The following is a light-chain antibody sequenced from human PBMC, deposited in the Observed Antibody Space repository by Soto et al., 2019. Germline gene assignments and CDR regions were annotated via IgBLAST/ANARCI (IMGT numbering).Light chain of an antibody. J-gene: IGKJ1*01. CDR2: GAS. Sequence: EVVLTQSPDTLSLSPGERATLSCRASQSVSSTFLAWYQQRPGQAPRLLIYGASSRATGIPDRFSGSGSGTDFTLTITRLEPVDFALYYCQQFGTSATFGQGTKVEIK. V-gene: IGKV3-20*01. CDR1: QSVSSTF. CDR3: QQFGTSAT.